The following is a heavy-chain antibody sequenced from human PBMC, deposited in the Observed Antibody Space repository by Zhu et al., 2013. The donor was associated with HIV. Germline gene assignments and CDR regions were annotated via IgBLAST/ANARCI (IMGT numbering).Heavy chain of an antibody. Sequence: QVQLVQSGAEVKKPGASVKVSCKASGYTFYNYAISWVRQAPGQGLEWMGWISVYNGNTKYAQNFQGRVAMTRDTSINTAYMELSRLTSDDTATYYCARGGIMGASLFDYWGQGSLVTVSS. J-gene: IGHJ4*02. CDR3: ARGGIMGASLFDY. CDR2: ISVYNGNT. D-gene: IGHD1-26*01. CDR1: GYTFYNYA. V-gene: IGHV1-18*01.